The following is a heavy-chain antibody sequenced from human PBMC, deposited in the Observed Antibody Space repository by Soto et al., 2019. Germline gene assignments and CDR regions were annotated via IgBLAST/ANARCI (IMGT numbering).Heavy chain of an antibody. CDR1: GFNFRDFW. D-gene: IGHD1-26*01. CDR2: IPSDGRDV. J-gene: IGHJ4*02. CDR3: TRDDSGLGIDY. V-gene: IGHV3-74*01. Sequence: GGSLRLSCEASGFNFRDFWMHWVRQPPGKGPEWVSNIPSDGRDVSYADSVRGRFTISRDDARNTLYLQMSDLRVEDAAIYYCTRDDSGLGIDYWGQGTQVTVSS.